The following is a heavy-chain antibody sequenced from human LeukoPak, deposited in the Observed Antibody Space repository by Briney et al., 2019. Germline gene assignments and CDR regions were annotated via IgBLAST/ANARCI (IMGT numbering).Heavy chain of an antibody. V-gene: IGHV3-33*01. J-gene: IGHJ4*02. CDR2: IWYDGSNT. CDR1: GFTFSSYG. D-gene: IGHD3-10*01. CDR3: AGGALTMLRGVTPPDY. Sequence: GGSLRLSCAASGFTFSSYGMHWVRQAPGKGLEWVAMIWYDGSNTYYADSVKGRFTISRDNSKNTLFLQMDSLRAEDTAVYYCAGGALTMLRGVTPPDYWGQGTLVTVSS.